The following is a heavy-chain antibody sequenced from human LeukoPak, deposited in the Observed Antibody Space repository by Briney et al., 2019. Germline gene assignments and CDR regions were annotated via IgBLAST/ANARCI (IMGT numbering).Heavy chain of an antibody. CDR2: ISAYNGNT. V-gene: IGHV1-18*01. CDR1: GYTFTSYG. Sequence: ASVKVSCKASGYTFTSYGISWVRQAPGQGLEWMGWISAYNGNTNYARKLQGRVTMTTDTSTSTAYMELRSLRSDDTAVYYCARDHRVSGWYETNWFDPWGQGTLVTVSS. CDR3: ARDHRVSGWYETNWFDP. J-gene: IGHJ5*02. D-gene: IGHD6-19*01.